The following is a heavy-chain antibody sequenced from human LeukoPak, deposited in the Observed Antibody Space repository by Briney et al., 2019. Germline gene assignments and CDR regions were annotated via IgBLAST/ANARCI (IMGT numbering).Heavy chain of an antibody. CDR3: ARLSSGYYQQLATFDY. CDR1: GYTFTSYD. D-gene: IGHD3-22*01. J-gene: IGHJ4*02. V-gene: IGHV1-8*01. CDR2: MNPNSGNT. Sequence: ASVKVSCKASGYTFTSYDVNWVRQATGQGLEWLGWMNPNSGNTGYAQNFQGRVTMTMNTSITTAYMELSSLRSEDTAVYYCARLSSGYYQQLATFDYWGQGILVTVSS.